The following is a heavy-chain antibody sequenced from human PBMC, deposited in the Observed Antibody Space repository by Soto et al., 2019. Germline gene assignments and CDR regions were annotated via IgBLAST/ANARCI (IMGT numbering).Heavy chain of an antibody. V-gene: IGHV3-73*01. CDR1: GFTFSGSA. CDR3: TRPGDYGDYYFDY. J-gene: IGHJ4*02. CDR2: IRSKANSYAT. D-gene: IGHD4-17*01. Sequence: GGSLRLSCAASGFTFSGSAMHWVRQASGKGLEWVGRIRSKANSYATAYAASVKGRFTISRDDSKNTAYLQMNSLKTEDTAVYYRTRPGDYGDYYFDYWGQGTLVTVSS.